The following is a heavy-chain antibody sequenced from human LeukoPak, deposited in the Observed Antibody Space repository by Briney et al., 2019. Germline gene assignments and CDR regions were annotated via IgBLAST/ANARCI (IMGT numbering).Heavy chain of an antibody. J-gene: IGHJ4*02. CDR1: GFTFSSYA. Sequence: GGSLRLSCAASGFTFSSYAMSWVRQAPGKGLEWVSSVSDRGSRTYDADSLKGRFTISRDNSKNTLYLQMNSLRAEDTAVYYCAKSTHFDYWGQGTLVTVSS. CDR3: AKSTHFDY. CDR2: VSDRGSRT. V-gene: IGHV3-23*01.